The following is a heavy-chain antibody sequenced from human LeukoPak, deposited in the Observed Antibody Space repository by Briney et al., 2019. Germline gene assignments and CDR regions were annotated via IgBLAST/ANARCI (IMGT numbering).Heavy chain of an antibody. CDR3: ARESPSNDAFDI. J-gene: IGHJ3*02. V-gene: IGHV1-69*04. CDR1: GGTFSNYA. CDR2: IIPILGIA. Sequence: SVTVSCKASGGTFSNYAISWVRQAPGQGLEWMGRIIPILGIANHAQRFQGRVTITADKSTSTAYMELSSLRSEDTAVYYCARESPSNDAFDIWGQGTMVTVSS.